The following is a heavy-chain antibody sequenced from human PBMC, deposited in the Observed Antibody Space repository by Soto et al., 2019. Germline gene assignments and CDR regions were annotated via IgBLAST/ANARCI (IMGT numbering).Heavy chain of an antibody. CDR2: IYYTGTT. Sequence: PSETLSLTCTVSGGSISSGDYYWNWIRQPPGKGLEWIGYIYYTGTTKYNPSLKSRATLSVDTAKNRFSLNLTSLTAADTAVYYCAKDGWGTELVHYFDYWGQGTLVTVSS. J-gene: IGHJ4*02. D-gene: IGHD2-8*02. V-gene: IGHV4-30-4*01. CDR1: GGSISSGDYY. CDR3: AKDGWGTELVHYFDY.